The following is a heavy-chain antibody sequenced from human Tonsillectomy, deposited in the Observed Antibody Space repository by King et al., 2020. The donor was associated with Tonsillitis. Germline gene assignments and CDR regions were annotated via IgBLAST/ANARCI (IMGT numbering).Heavy chain of an antibody. D-gene: IGHD4-11*01. J-gene: IGHJ6*02. V-gene: IGHV4-39*07. CDR3: ARDRSDYSDYYGMDV. CDR1: GGSISSSSYY. CDR2: IYYSGST. Sequence: QLQESGPGLVKPSETLSLTCTVSGGSISSSSYYWGWIRQPPGKGLEGIGSIYYSGSTYYNPSLKSRVTISVDTSKNQFSLKLSPVTAADTAVYSCARDRSDYSDYYGMDVWGQGTTVTVSS.